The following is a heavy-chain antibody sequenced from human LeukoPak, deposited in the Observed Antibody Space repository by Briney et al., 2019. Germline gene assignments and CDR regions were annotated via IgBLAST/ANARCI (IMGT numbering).Heavy chain of an antibody. CDR1: GYSFTSYW. V-gene: IGHV5-51*01. D-gene: IGHD6-19*01. CDR3: ARRRSSGWYEGGLDAFDI. CDR2: IYPGDSDT. J-gene: IGHJ3*02. Sequence: PGESLKISCKGSGYSFTSYWIGWVRQMPGKGLEWMGIIYPGDSDTRYSPSFQGQVTISADKSISTAYLQWSSLKASDTAMYYCARRRSSGWYEGGLDAFDIWGQGTMVTVSS.